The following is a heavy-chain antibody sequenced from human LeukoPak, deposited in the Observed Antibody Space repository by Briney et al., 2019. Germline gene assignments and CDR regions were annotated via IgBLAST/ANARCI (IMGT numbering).Heavy chain of an antibody. V-gene: IGHV7-4-1*02. D-gene: IGHD2-2*01. J-gene: IGHJ4*02. Sequence: ASVKVSCKTSGYTFSRYGFSWVRQAPGQGLEWMGWINTNTGNPTYAQGFTGRFVFSLDTSVSTAYLQISSLKAEDTAVYYCAREPLYCSSTSCYPKEHFDYWGQGTLVTVSS. CDR1: GYTFSRYG. CDR2: INTNTGNP. CDR3: AREPLYCSSTSCYPKEHFDY.